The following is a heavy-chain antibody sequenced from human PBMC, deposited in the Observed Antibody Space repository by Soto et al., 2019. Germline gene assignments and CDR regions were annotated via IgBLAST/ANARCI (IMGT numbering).Heavy chain of an antibody. CDR2: VSGSGSFT. Sequence: PGGSLRLSCAASGFTFRSYAMSWVRQAPGKGLEWVSVVSGSGSFTSYADSVKGRFTISRDNSKNTLHLQMNSLRAEDTAVYYCAKGSQYYYDSSGYFDYWGLGTLVT. CDR1: GFTFRSYA. J-gene: IGHJ4*02. CDR3: AKGSQYYYDSSGYFDY. V-gene: IGHV3-23*01. D-gene: IGHD3-22*01.